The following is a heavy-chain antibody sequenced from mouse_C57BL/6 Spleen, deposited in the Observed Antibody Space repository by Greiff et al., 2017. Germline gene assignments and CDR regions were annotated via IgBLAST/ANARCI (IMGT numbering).Heavy chain of an antibody. Sequence: QVQLQQPGAELVRPGSSVKLSCKASGYTFTSYWMDWVKQRPGQGLEWIGNIYPSDSETHYNQKFKDKATLTVDKSSSTAYMQLRSLTSEDSAVYYGARDGSSSEWFAYWGQGTLVTVSA. D-gene: IGHD1-1*01. CDR1: GYTFTSYW. V-gene: IGHV1-61*01. CDR3: ARDGSSSEWFAY. CDR2: IYPSDSET. J-gene: IGHJ3*01.